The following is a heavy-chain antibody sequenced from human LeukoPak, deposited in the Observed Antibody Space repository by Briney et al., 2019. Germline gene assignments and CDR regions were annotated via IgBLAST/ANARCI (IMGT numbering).Heavy chain of an antibody. CDR3: ARADIVVGRGDKAFDI. CDR1: GFTFSSYA. J-gene: IGHJ3*02. D-gene: IGHD2-21*01. V-gene: IGHV3-53*01. Sequence: GGSLRLSCAASGFTFSSYAMSWVRQAPGKGLEWVSVIYSGGSTNYADSVEGRFTISRDKSKNTLYLQMNSLRAEDTAVYYCARADIVVGRGDKAFDIWGQGTMVTVSS. CDR2: IYSGGST.